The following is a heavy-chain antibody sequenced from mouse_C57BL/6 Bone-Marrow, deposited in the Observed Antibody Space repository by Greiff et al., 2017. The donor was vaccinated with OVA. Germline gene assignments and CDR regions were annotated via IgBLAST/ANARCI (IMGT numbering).Heavy chain of an antibody. D-gene: IGHD1-1*01. Sequence: VQLQQSGAELAKPGASVKLSCKASGYTFTSYWMHWVKQRPGQGLEWIGYINPSSGYTKYNQKFKDKATLTADKSSSTAYMQLCSLTYEDSAVYCCAREIARFCYGSSSYFDFWGQGTTLAVSS. V-gene: IGHV1-7*01. CDR3: AREIARFCYGSSSYFDF. CDR2: INPSSGYT. J-gene: IGHJ2*01. CDR1: GYTFTSYW.